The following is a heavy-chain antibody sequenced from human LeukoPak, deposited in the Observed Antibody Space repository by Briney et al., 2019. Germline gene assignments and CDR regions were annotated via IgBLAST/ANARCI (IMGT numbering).Heavy chain of an antibody. D-gene: IGHD4-23*01. CDR3: ARIGTAVVMERDDYYYMDV. V-gene: IGHV3-11*04. J-gene: IGHJ6*03. CDR1: GLRFSDYY. Sequence: PGGSLRLSCAASGLRFSDYYMSWIRQAPGKGLEWVSYISSSGSTIYYADSVKGRFTISRDNAKNSLYLQMNSLRAEDTAVYYCARIGTAVVMERDDYYYMDVWGKGTTVTVSS. CDR2: ISSSGSTI.